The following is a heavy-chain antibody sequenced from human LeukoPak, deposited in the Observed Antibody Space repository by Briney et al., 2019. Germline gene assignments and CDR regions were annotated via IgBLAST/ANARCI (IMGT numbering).Heavy chain of an antibody. V-gene: IGHV3-23*01. CDR3: AKIGIAAGDTDY. Sequence: GGSLRLSCAASGFTFSGQCMSWVRQAPGKGLEWVSSISGSGISTYYADSVKGRFTISRDNSKNTLYLQMNSLRAEDTALYYCAKIGIAAGDTDYWGQGTLVTVSS. D-gene: IGHD6-13*01. J-gene: IGHJ4*02. CDR2: ISGSGIST. CDR1: GFTFSGQC.